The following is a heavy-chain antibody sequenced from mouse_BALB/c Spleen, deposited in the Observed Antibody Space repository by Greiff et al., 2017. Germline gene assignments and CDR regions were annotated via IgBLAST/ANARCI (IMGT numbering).Heavy chain of an antibody. J-gene: IGHJ4*01. V-gene: IGHV3-2*02. CDR1: GYSITSDYA. CDR2: ISYSGST. CDR3: ARHYGNYRDAMDY. Sequence: VQLKESGPGLVKPSQSLSLTCTVTGYSITSDYAWNWIRQFPGNKLEWMGYISYSGSTSYNPSLKSRISITRDTSKNQFFLQLNSVTTEDTATYYCARHYGNYRDAMDYWGQGTSVTVSS. D-gene: IGHD2-1*01.